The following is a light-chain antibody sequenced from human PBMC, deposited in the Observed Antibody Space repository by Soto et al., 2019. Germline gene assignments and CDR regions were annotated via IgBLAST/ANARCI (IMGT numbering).Light chain of an antibody. CDR2: DAS. Sequence: DIQMTQSPSTPSASVGDRVTITCRASQSVRSWLAWYQQKPGRAPKFLIYDASSLESGVPSRFSGSGSGTEFTLTISNLQPDDFATYYCQQYDNYPLTFGGGTKVDTK. J-gene: IGKJ4*01. CDR1: QSVRSW. V-gene: IGKV1-5*01. CDR3: QQYDNYPLT.